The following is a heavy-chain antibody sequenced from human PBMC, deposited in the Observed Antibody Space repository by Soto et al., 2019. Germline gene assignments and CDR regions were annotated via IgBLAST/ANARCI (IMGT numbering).Heavy chain of an antibody. CDR3: ARARCSSGQCYYFDY. CDR1: GFTFSSYN. CDR2: ISRSGDRT. J-gene: IGHJ4*02. V-gene: IGHV3-64*02. D-gene: IGHD2-15*01. Sequence: EVQLVESGEGLVQPGGSLRLSCAASGFTFSSYNIHWIRQAPGKGLEFVSAISRSGDRTYYADSVKGRFTITRDNSKNTVWLQRGSLRAEDMAVYYCARARCSSGQCYYFDYWGRGALVSVSP.